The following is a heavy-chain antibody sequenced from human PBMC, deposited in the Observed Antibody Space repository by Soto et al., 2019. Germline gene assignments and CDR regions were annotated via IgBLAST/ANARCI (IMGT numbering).Heavy chain of an antibody. Sequence: QVNLWQSGAKGKRPGASVKVSCKGSGYGFTTFGITGVRQAPGQGLEWMAWISAHNGNTNYAQKLQGRVTVTRDTSTSTAYMELRSLRSDDTAVYYCARGRYGDYWGQGALVTVSS. CDR3: ARGRYGDY. D-gene: IGHD1-1*01. CDR2: ISAHNGNT. J-gene: IGHJ4*02. V-gene: IGHV1-18*01. CDR1: GYGFTTFG.